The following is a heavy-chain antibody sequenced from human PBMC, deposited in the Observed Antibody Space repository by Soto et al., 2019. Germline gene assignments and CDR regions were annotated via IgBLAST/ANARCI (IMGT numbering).Heavy chain of an antibody. CDR1: GFTFSSYG. CDR2: IWYDGSNK. CDR3: ARESVPRIMVRGGRFVYYGMDV. J-gene: IGHJ6*02. D-gene: IGHD3-10*01. V-gene: IGHV3-33*01. Sequence: GGSLRLSCAASGFTFSSYGMHWVRQAPGKGLEWVAVIWYDGSNKYYADSVKGRFTISRDNSKNTLYLQMNSLRAEDTAVYYCARESVPRIMVRGGRFVYYGMDVWGQGTTVTVSS.